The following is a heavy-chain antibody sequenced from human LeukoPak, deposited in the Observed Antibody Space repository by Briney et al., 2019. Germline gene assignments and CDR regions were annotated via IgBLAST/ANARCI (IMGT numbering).Heavy chain of an antibody. CDR2: INPNSGGT. CDR1: GYTFTGYY. CDR3: ARDYYDFWSGYEGPFDY. J-gene: IGHJ4*02. V-gene: IGHV1-2*02. D-gene: IGHD3-3*01. Sequence: ASVKVSCKASGYTFTGYYMHWVRQAPGQGLEWMGWINPNSGGTNYAQKFQGRVTMTRDTSISTAYMELSSLRSADTAVYYCARDYYDFWSGYEGPFDYWGQGTLVTVSS.